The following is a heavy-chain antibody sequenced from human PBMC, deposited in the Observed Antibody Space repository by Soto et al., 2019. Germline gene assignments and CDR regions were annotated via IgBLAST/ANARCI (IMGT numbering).Heavy chain of an antibody. CDR1: GFTFSSYA. V-gene: IGHV3-23*01. CDR2: ISGSGGST. D-gene: IGHD3-22*01. J-gene: IGHJ4*02. Sequence: GGSLRLSCAASGFTFSSYAMSWVRQAPGKGLEWVSAISGSGGSTYYADSVKGRFTISRGNSKNTLYLQMNSLRAEDTAVYYCAKLTVPYDSSGSYYFDYWCQGTLVTVSS. CDR3: AKLTVPYDSSGSYYFDY.